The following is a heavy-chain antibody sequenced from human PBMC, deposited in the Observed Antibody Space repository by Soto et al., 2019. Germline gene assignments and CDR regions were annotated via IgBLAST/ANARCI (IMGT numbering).Heavy chain of an antibody. Sequence: PGESLKISCKGSGYSFTSYWIGWVRQMPGKGLESMGIIYPGDSDTRYSPSFQGQVTISADKSISTAYLQRSSLKASDTAMYYCARTAAAGKYYSGMDVWGQGTTVTVSS. D-gene: IGHD6-13*01. V-gene: IGHV5-51*01. CDR3: ARTAAAGKYYSGMDV. CDR1: GYSFTSYW. CDR2: IYPGDSDT. J-gene: IGHJ6*02.